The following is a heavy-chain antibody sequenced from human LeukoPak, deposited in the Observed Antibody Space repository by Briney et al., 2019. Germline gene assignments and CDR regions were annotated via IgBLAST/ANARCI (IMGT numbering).Heavy chain of an antibody. CDR3: ARLVAAGVFDY. CDR2: LGPSDSNS. V-gene: IGHV5-10-1*01. D-gene: IGHD2-15*01. J-gene: IGHJ4*02. Sequence: GEPLRFSCKGSGYSFTSYWITWVRQMPGKGLEWTGRLGPSDSNSNYSPQFKGHFTSSADTPITTAYLQWSSLKASDTAKFYCARLVAAGVFDYWGQGTLVTVSS. CDR1: GYSFTSYW.